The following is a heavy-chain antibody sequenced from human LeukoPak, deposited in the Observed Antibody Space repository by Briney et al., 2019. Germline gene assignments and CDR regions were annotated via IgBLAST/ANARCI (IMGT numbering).Heavy chain of an antibody. V-gene: IGHV1-18*01. J-gene: IGHJ6*03. D-gene: IGHD3-3*01. CDR1: GYTFTSYG. CDR3: ARDVYDVWSGRGDYYYYMDV. Sequence: ASVKVSCKASGYTFTSYGISWVRQAPGQGLEWMGWISAYNGNTNYAQKLQGRVTMTTDTSTSTAYMELRSLRSDDTAVYYCARDVYDVWSGRGDYYYYMDVCGKGTTVTVSS. CDR2: ISAYNGNT.